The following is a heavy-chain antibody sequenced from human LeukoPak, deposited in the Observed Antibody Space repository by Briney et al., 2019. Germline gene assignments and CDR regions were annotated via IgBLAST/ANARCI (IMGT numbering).Heavy chain of an antibody. CDR1: GFTFSSYG. CDR2: LWYDGSNK. V-gene: IGHV3-33*01. J-gene: IGHJ4*02. D-gene: IGHD3-9*01. CDR3: ARDLTGRNYFDY. Sequence: GGSLRLSCAASGFTFSSYGMHWVRQAPGKGLEWVADLWYDGSNKYYADSVKGRFTISRDNSKNTLYLQMNSLRAEDTAVYYCARDLTGRNYFDYWGQGTLVTVSS.